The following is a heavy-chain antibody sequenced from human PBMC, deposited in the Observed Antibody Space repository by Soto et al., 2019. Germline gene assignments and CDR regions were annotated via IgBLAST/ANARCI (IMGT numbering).Heavy chain of an antibody. CDR1: GFIFSSYG. CDR2: IWYDGSKK. J-gene: IGHJ4*02. Sequence: QVQLVESGGGVVQPGRSLRLSCAASGFIFSSYGMHWVRQAPGKGLEWVAVIWYDGSKKYYADSVKGRFTISRDNSKNTLYLQMNSLRAEDTAVYYCARDPLVAVTRWGYYFDHWGQGTLVTVSS. V-gene: IGHV3-33*01. D-gene: IGHD3-22*01. CDR3: ARDPLVAVTRWGYYFDH.